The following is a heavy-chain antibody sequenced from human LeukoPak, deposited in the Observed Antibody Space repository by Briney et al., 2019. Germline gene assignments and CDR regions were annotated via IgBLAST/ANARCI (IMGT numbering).Heavy chain of an antibody. CDR2: IYYSGST. J-gene: IGHJ6*02. CDR3: QSSGYYYYYGMDV. Sequence: PSETLSLTCTASGGSISSSSYYWGWIRQPPGKGLEWIGSIYYSGSTYYNPSLKSRVTISVDTSKNQFSLKLSPVTAADTAVYYCQSSGYYYYYGMDVWGQGTTVTVSS. D-gene: IGHD6-19*01. CDR1: GGSISSSSYY. V-gene: IGHV4-39*01.